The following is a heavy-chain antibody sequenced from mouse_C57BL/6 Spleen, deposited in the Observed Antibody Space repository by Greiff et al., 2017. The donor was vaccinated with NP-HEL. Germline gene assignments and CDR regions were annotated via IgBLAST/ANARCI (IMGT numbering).Heavy chain of an antibody. CDR2: IYPGDGDT. CDR3: ARYGSTTDYFDY. J-gene: IGHJ2*01. Sequence: QVHVKQSGPELVKPGASVKISCKASGYAFSSSWMNWVKQRPGKGLEWIGRIYPGDGDTNYNGKFKGKATLTADKSSSTAYMQLSSLTSEDSAVYFCARYGSTTDYFDYWGQGTTLTVSS. V-gene: IGHV1-82*01. D-gene: IGHD1-1*01. CDR1: GYAFSSSW.